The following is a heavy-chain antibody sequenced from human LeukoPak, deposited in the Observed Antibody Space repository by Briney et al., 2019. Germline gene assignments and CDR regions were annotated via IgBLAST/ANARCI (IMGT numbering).Heavy chain of an antibody. CDR1: GGSISSSNW. CDR3: ARHRYCSGGSCYGPYYYYYMDV. Sequence: SETLSLTCGVSGGSISSSNWWSWIRQPPGKGLEWIGEIYHSGSTNYNPSLKSRVTISVDKSKNQFSLKLSSVTAADTAVYYCARHRYCSGGSCYGPYYYYYMDVWGKGTTVTVSS. D-gene: IGHD2-15*01. CDR2: IYHSGST. J-gene: IGHJ6*03. V-gene: IGHV4-4*02.